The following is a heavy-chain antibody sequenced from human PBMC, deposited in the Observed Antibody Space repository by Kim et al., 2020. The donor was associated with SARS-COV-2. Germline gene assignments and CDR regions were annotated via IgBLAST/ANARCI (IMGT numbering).Heavy chain of an antibody. Sequence: GGSLRLSCAASGFTLTTCSMNWVRQAPGKGLEWVSFIRSSGSFIYYADSVKGRFTISRDIAKNSLHLQMDSLRAEDTAVYYCASYDSSTYSVAFDLWGRGTLVSVSS. V-gene: IGHV3-21*01. CDR1: GFTLTTCS. CDR2: IRSSGSFI. CDR3: ASYDSSTYSVAFDL. D-gene: IGHD3-22*01. J-gene: IGHJ2*01.